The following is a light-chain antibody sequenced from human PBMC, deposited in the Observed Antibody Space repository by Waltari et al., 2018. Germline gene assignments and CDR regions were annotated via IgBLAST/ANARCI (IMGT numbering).Light chain of an antibody. J-gene: IGLJ3*02. CDR3: CSYAGTYTFV. CDR2: DVV. V-gene: IGLV2-11*01. CDR1: VNDVGVEDY. Sequence: QSALTQPHSVSASPGQSVTIPCSGSVNDVGVEDYVSWYQQLPGKAPKLILYDVVKRPSGVPSRFSGSKYGTTASLTISSLQTDDEDTYYCCSYAGTYTFVFGGGTKLTVL.